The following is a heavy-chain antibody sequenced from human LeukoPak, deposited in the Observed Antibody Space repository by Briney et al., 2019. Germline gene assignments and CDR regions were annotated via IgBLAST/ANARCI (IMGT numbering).Heavy chain of an antibody. CDR3: ARDPPTIDSSGYYSGNY. D-gene: IGHD3-22*01. CDR2: ISSSSSTI. V-gene: IGHV3-48*04. J-gene: IGHJ4*02. Sequence: PGGSLRLSCAASGFTFSTYNMNWVRQAPGKGLEWVSYISSSSSTIYYADSVKGRFTISRDNAKNSLYLQINSLRAEDTAVYYCARDPPTIDSSGYYSGNYWGQGTLVTVSS. CDR1: GFTFSTYN.